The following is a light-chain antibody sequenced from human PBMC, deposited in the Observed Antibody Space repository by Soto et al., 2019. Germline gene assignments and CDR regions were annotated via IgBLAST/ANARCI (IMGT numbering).Light chain of an antibody. CDR2: GAS. V-gene: IGKV3-15*01. CDR1: QSINNK. CDR3: QQYNNWPPWT. Sequence: EIVMTQSPATLSVSPGERVTLSCRASQSINNKLAWSQQKLGQAPRLLIYGASTRAAGLPARFSGSVSGTEVTLTISSLQSEDFAVYYCQQYNNWPPWTFGQGTKVEI. J-gene: IGKJ1*01.